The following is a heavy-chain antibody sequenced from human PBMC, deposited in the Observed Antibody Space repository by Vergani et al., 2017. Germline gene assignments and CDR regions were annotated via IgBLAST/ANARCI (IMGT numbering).Heavy chain of an antibody. Sequence: QLQLQESGPGLVKPSATLSLTCSVSGASIRSSNYYWGWIRQPPGKGLEWIASIYYSGSTYYNPSLKSRVTIYVDTSKNQFSLKLGSVTAADTAVYFCARHSTVGWLGKWGWIYPWGQGILVTVSS. CDR3: ARHSTVGWLGKWGWIYP. J-gene: IGHJ5*02. CDR2: IYYSGST. D-gene: IGHD6-19*01. CDR1: GASIRSSNYY. V-gene: IGHV4-39*01.